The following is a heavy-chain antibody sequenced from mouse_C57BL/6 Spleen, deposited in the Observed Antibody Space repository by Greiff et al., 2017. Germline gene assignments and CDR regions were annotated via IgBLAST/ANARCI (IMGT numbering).Heavy chain of an antibody. CDR2: ISSGGDYI. D-gene: IGHD1-1*01. CDR1: GFTFSSYA. V-gene: IGHV5-9-1*02. CDR3: TREGYYGTYYCDY. J-gene: IGHJ2*01. Sequence: DVHLVESGEGLVKPGGSLKLSCAASGFTFSSYAMSWVRQTPEKRLEWVAYISSGGDYIYYADTVKGRFTISRDNARNTLHLQMSSLKSEDTAMYYCTREGYYGTYYCDYWGQGTTLTVSS.